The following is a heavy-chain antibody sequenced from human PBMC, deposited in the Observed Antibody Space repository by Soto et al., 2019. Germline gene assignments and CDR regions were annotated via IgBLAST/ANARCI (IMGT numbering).Heavy chain of an antibody. CDR3: ARENGTTGVYY. Sequence: SETLSLTCAVHGGSFSGYYWSWVRQSSGKGLEWIGYIYYSGSTNYNPSLKSRVTISVDTSKNQFSLKLSSVTAADTTVYYCARENGTTGVYYWGQGTLVTVSS. J-gene: IGHJ4*02. D-gene: IGHD1-7*01. CDR1: GGSFSGYY. V-gene: IGHV4-34*09. CDR2: IYYSGST.